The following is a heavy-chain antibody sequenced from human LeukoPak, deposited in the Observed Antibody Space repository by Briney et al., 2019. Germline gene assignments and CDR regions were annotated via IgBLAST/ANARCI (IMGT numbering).Heavy chain of an antibody. V-gene: IGHV1-69*13. Sequence: ASVKVSCKASGGTFSSYAISWVRQAPGQGLEWMGGIIPIFGTANYAQKFQGRVTITADESTSTAYMELSSLRSEDTAVYYCARREMATITGGWFDPWGQGTLVTVSS. CDR1: GGTFSSYA. CDR2: IIPIFGTA. J-gene: IGHJ5*02. D-gene: IGHD5-24*01. CDR3: ARREMATITGGWFDP.